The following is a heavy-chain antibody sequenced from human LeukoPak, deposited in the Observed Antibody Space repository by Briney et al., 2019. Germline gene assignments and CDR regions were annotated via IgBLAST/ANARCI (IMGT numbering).Heavy chain of an antibody. D-gene: IGHD6-19*01. CDR3: ARVGYSSGWYSGKDY. J-gene: IGHJ4*02. V-gene: IGHV1-18*01. CDR2: ISAYNGNT. CDR1: GYTFTSYG. Sequence: GASLKVSCKASGYTFTSYGISWVRQAPGQGLWWMGWISAYNGNTNYAQKLQGRVTMTTDTSTSTAYMELRSLRSDDTAVYYCARVGYSSGWYSGKDYWGQGTLVTVSS.